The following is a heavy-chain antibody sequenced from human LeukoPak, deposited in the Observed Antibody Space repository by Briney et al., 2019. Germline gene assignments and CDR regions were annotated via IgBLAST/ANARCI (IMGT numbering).Heavy chain of an antibody. Sequence: SETLPLTCTISGGPLSSSRYYWGWIPRPPVKGLEWIGCIYYSRRTYYPPYLKRHVSISVDQSMHQLALQLNSGTAAETPVYYCASEESGFDYWGQGTLVTVSS. CDR1: GGPLSSSRYY. J-gene: IGHJ4*02. V-gene: IGHV4-39*06. D-gene: IGHD6-25*01. CDR2: IYYSRRT. CDR3: ASEESGFDY.